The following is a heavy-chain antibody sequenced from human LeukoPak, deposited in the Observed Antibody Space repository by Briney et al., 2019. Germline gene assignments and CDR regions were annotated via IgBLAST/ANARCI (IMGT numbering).Heavy chain of an antibody. J-gene: IGHJ4*02. Sequence: PGGSLRLSCAASGFTFSSHSMDWVRQAPGKGLEWVSSISNNYNTYYAESVKGRFTISRDNAKNSLYLQMNSLRAEDTAVYYCARETHTWNQLPLDYWGQGTLVTVSS. CDR2: ISNNYNT. CDR1: GFTFSSHS. CDR3: ARETHTWNQLPLDY. V-gene: IGHV3-21*01. D-gene: IGHD1-20*01.